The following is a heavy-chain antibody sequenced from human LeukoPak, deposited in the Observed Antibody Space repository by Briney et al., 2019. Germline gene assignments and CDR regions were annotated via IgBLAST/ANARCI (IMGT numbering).Heavy chain of an antibody. D-gene: IGHD3-10*01. CDR3: ARSTHGSGSYCSFDY. CDR1: RFTFSDYY. J-gene: IGHJ4*02. Sequence: GGSLRLSCSASRFTFSDYYMSWIRQAPGKGLEWVSYISRSGTYKNYADSVKGRFTISRDNAKDSLYLQMNSLRAEDTAVYYCARSTHGSGSYCSFDYWGQGTLVTVSS. V-gene: IGHV3-11*06. CDR2: ISRSGTYK.